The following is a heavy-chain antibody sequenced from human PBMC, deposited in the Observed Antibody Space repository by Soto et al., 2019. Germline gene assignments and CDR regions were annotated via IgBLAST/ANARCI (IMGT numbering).Heavy chain of an antibody. CDR2: INDSGNI. V-gene: IGHV4-34*01. Sequence: QVQLQQWGAGLLKPSETLSLTCAVYGGSFSGYQWSWIRQTPGKGLEWIGEINDSGNINYNPSLKIRVTILVDTAKKQISLKLSSVTAADTAVYYCARGLIVWFGELSRRGGYYYYMDVWGKGTTVTVSS. CDR3: ARGLIVWFGELSRRGGYYYYMDV. D-gene: IGHD3-10*01. CDR1: GGSFSGYQ. J-gene: IGHJ6*03.